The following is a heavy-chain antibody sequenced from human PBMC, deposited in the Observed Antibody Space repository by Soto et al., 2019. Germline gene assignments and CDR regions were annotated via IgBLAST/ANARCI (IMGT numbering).Heavy chain of an antibody. J-gene: IGHJ4*02. CDR2: ITDTGGDA. CDR3: ARGSTDSYPGSRXFDF. CDR1: GLTFGSRA. Sequence: GGSLRLSCVASGLTFGSRAMTWVRQAPGEGLQWVSTITDTGGDAKYADSVRGRFVISRDNSKKTLYLQMTSLTAEDSAMYYCARGSTDSYPGSRXFDFWGRGTLVTVSS. D-gene: IGHD3-10*01. V-gene: IGHV3-23*01.